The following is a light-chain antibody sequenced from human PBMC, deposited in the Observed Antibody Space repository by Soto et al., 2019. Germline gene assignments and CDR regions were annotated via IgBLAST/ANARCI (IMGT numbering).Light chain of an antibody. Sequence: DIQMTQSPSTLSASVGDRVTITCRASQSISSWLAWYQQKAGKAPKLLIYRASSLESGVPSRFNGSGFGTEFTLTITSLQPDDFATYYCQQYNSWTFGQGTKVEIK. J-gene: IGKJ1*01. CDR3: QQYNSWT. V-gene: IGKV1-5*03. CDR1: QSISSW. CDR2: RAS.